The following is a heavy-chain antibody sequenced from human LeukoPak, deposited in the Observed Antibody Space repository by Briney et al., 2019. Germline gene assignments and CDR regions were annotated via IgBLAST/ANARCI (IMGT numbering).Heavy chain of an antibody. CDR3: ASYYSSSLSAFDI. CDR2: IYPDSSGT. J-gene: IGHJ3*02. D-gene: IGHD6-6*01. CDR1: GYTFTGYY. V-gene: IGHV1-2*02. Sequence: ASVKVSCKTSGYTFTGYYIHWVRQAPGQGLEWMGWIYPDSSGTNYAQKFQGRVTMTRDTSISTAYMELSSLRSEDTAVYYCASYYSSSLSAFDIWGQGTMVTVSS.